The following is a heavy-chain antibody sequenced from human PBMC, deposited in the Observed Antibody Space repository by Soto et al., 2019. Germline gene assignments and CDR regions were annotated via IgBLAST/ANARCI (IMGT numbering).Heavy chain of an antibody. CDR1: GGTFSSYA. CDR2: IIPIFGTA. Sequence: SVKVSCKASGGTFSSYAISWVRQAPGQGLEWMGGIIPIFGTANYAQKFQGRVTITADESTSTAYMELSSLRSEDTAVYYCARADDSPVGPARAKEYNYYGIAVWGQGTRVTVS. D-gene: IGHD5-18*01. J-gene: IGHJ6*02. V-gene: IGHV1-69*13. CDR3: ARADDSPVGPARAKEYNYYGIAV.